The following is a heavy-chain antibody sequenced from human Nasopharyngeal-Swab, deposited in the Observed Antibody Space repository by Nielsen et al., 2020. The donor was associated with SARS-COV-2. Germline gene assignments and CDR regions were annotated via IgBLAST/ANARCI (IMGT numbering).Heavy chain of an antibody. CDR2: ISSSGSHK. CDR3: ARVEEYYYGSGSLSDN. J-gene: IGHJ4*02. V-gene: IGHV3-21*01. Sequence: VCQAAGKGLEWVSFISSSGSHKYYADSMKGRFTISRDNAKSSLYLQLSSLRAEDTAAYYCARVEEYYYGSGSLSDNWGQGTLVTVSS. D-gene: IGHD3-10*01.